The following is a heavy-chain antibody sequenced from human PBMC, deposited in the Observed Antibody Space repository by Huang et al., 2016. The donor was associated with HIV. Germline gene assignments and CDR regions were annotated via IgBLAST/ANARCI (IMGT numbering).Heavy chain of an antibody. Sequence: QVQLAQSGAEVKKPGSSVKVSCKVSGGTFNNAISWVRRAPGQGLEWMGWIIPIFGTPTYARKFQGRVTITTDEPTSLAYMELIRLRSESTTMYYCARGAPDLASHLDHWGQGTLVTVSS. CDR1: GGTFNNA. CDR2: IIPIFGTP. J-gene: IGHJ4*02. D-gene: IGHD3-3*01. V-gene: IGHV1-69*05. CDR3: ARGAPDLASHLDH.